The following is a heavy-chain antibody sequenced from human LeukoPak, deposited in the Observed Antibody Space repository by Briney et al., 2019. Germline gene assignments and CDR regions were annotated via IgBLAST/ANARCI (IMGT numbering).Heavy chain of an antibody. CDR2: IYPGDSDT. D-gene: IGHD6-19*01. CDR1: GYSFTSYW. Sequence: GESLKISCKGSGYSFTSYWIGWVRQMPGKGLEWMGIIYPGDSDTRYSPSFQGQVTISVDKSISTAYLQWRSLKASDTAMYYCARPHSSGWTSDYWYFDLWGRGTLVTVSS. V-gene: IGHV5-51*01. CDR3: ARPHSSGWTSDYWYFDL. J-gene: IGHJ2*01.